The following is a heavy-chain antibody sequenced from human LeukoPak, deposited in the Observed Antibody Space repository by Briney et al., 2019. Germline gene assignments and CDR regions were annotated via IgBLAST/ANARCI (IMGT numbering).Heavy chain of an antibody. CDR2: IYSSGNT. CDR3: ARHSGLRSPFDP. Sequence: SETLSLTCTVSGGSISTTNYYWGWIRQPPGRDLEWIGSIYSSGNTYYNPSLESGVTISVDTSKNQLSLKLTSATAADTSVYYCARHSGLRSPFDPWGQGTLVTVSS. D-gene: IGHD3-3*01. V-gene: IGHV4-39*01. J-gene: IGHJ5*02. CDR1: GGSISTTNYY.